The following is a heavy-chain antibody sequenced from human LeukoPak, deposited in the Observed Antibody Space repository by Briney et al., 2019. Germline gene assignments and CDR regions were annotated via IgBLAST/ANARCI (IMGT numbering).Heavy chain of an antibody. J-gene: IGHJ4*02. CDR2: IKHDGSEK. CDR3: ASAPGLGY. D-gene: IGHD3-16*01. CDR1: GFTFSSYW. Sequence: GGSLRLSCAASGFTFSSYWISWVRQSPGKGLEGVANIKHDGSEKYYVDSVKGRFTISRDNAKNSLYLQMNSLRAEDTAIYYCASAPGLGYRGQGTLVTVSS. V-gene: IGHV3-7*01.